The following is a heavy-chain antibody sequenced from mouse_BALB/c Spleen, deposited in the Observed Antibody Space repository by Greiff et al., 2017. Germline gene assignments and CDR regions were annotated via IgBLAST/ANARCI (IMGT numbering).Heavy chain of an antibody. CDR3: AASLYYDPPYWYFDV. V-gene: IGHV5-12-2*01. CDR1: GFTFSSYT. D-gene: IGHD2-4*01. Sequence: DVMLVESGGGLVQPGGSLKLSCAASGFTFSSYTMSWVRQTPEKRLEWVAYISNGGGSTYYPDTVKGRFTISRDNAKNTLYLQMSSLKSEDTAMYYCAASLYYDPPYWYFDVWGAGTTVTVSS. CDR2: ISNGGGST. J-gene: IGHJ1*01.